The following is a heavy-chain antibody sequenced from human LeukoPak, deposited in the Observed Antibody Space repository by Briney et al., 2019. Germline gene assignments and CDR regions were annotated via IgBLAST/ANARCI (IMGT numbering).Heavy chain of an antibody. CDR3: TRDLPVPSLVRGIIIYGLIDY. V-gene: IGHV3-21*06. CDR2: ISPDGGTT. Sequence: PGGSLRLSCEASGFTFSSISMNWVRQAPGKGLEWVSSISPDGGTTCHADSVKGRFSTSRDNAKSSLYLQMNSLRAEDTAVYYCTRDLPVPSLVRGIIIYGLIDYWGQGTLVTVSS. J-gene: IGHJ4*02. D-gene: IGHD3-10*01. CDR1: GFTFSSIS.